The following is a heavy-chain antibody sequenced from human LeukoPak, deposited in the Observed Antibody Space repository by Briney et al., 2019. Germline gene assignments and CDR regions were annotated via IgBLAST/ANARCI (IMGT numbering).Heavy chain of an antibody. CDR3: ARGDYSNLLDY. J-gene: IGHJ4*02. CDR2: IIPIFGTA. V-gene: IGHV1-69*05. Sequence: GASVKVSCKASGGTFSSYAISWVRQAPGQGLEWMGGIIPIFGTANYAQKFQGRVTITTDESTSTAYMELSSLRSEDTAVYYRARGDYSNLLDYWGQGTLVTVSS. CDR1: GGTFSSYA. D-gene: IGHD4-11*01.